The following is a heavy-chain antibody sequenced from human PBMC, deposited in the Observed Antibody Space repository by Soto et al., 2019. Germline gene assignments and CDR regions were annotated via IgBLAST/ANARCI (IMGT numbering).Heavy chain of an antibody. CDR1: GYTFTSYG. D-gene: IGHD3-22*01. V-gene: IGHV1-18*01. CDR2: ISAYNGNT. J-gene: IGHJ3*02. CDR3: ARDLGVVVITTGNAFDI. Sequence: QVQLVQSGAEVKKPGASVKVSCKASGYTFTSYGISWVRQAPGQGLEWMGWISAYNGNTNYAQKLQGRVTMTTDTSTSTAYMELRSLRSDDTAVYYCARDLGVVVITTGNAFDIWGQGTMVTVSS.